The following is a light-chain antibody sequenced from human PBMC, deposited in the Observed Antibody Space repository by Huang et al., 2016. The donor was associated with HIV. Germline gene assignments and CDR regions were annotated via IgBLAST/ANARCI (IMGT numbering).Light chain of an antibody. Sequence: EIVLTQSPGTLSVSLGESATLSCRASQSFSSTYLAWYQQKPGQAPRLLIYGASNRATDSPDRFSGSGSGTDFTLTISRLEPEDIAVYYCQQYGSSPLITFGQGTRLEIK. V-gene: IGKV3-20*01. CDR3: QQYGSSPLIT. CDR1: QSFSSTY. CDR2: GAS. J-gene: IGKJ5*01.